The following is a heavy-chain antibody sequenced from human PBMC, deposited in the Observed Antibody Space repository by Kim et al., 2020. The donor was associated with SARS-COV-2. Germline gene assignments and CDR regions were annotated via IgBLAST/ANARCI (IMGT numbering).Heavy chain of an antibody. CDR3: AKRGYSYGFLFDY. D-gene: IGHD5-18*01. V-gene: IGHV1-46*01. J-gene: IGHJ4*02. Sequence: YAPKLEGRVTLTRDTSTSTVYMKMSSLRSEDTSVYYCAKRGYSYGFLFDYWGQGTLVTVSS.